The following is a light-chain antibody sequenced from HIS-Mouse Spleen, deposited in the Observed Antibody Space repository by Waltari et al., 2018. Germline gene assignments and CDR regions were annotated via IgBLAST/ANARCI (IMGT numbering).Light chain of an antibody. CDR1: ALPKQY. CDR2: KDR. V-gene: IGLV3-25*03. CDR3: QSADSSGTYHVV. J-gene: IGLJ2*01. Sequence: SYELTQPPSVSVSPGQTARITCSGDALPKQYAYWYQQKPGQAPVLVIYKDRERPSGIPERFSGSSSVTTVTLTISGVQAEDEADYYCQSADSSGTYHVVFGGGTKLTVL.